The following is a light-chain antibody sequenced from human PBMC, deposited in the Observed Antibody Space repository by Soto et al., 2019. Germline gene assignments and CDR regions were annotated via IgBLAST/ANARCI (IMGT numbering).Light chain of an antibody. CDR3: QSYDSSLSAVV. Sequence: QSVLTQPPSVSGAPGQRVTISCTGSSSNIGADYDVYWYQQLPGTAPKLLIYGNSNRPSGVPDRFSGSKSGTSASLAITGLQAEDEADYYCQSYDSSLSAVVFGGGTKLTVL. CDR2: GNS. J-gene: IGLJ3*02. CDR1: SSNIGADYD. V-gene: IGLV1-40*01.